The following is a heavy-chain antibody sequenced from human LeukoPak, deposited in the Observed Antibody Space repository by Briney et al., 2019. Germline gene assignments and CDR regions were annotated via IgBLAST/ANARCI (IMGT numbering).Heavy chain of an antibody. J-gene: IGHJ4*02. V-gene: IGHV4-38-2*01. D-gene: IGHD3-3*01. CDR1: GYSISSGYY. CDR3: ARRHTNYDFWSGYYSYFDY. Sequence: PSETLSLTXAVSGYSISSGYYWGWIRKPPGKGLERIGSIYHSGSTYYNPSLKSRVTISVDTSKNQFSLKLSSVTAADTAVYYCARRHTNYDFWSGYYSYFDYWGQGTLVTVSS. CDR2: IYHSGST.